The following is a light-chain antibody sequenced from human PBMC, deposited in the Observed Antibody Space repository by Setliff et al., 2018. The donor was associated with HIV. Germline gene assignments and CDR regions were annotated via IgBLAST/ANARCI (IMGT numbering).Light chain of an antibody. V-gene: IGLV2-14*01. CDR3: SSYTSSSTSV. CDR1: SRDVGGYNY. CDR2: EVS. J-gene: IGLJ1*01. Sequence: QSVLTQPASVSGSPGQSITTACTGTSRDVGGYNYVSWYQQHPGKAPKLMIYEVSNRPSGVSNRFSGSKSGNTASLTISGLQAEDEADYYCSSYTSSSTSVFGTGTKVTVL.